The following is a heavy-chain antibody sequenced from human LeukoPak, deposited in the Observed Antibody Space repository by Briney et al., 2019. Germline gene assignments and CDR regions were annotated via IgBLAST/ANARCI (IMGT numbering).Heavy chain of an antibody. D-gene: IGHD3-10*01. CDR2: IKHDGSEK. V-gene: IGHV3-7*01. CDR3: ARVPTSGF. CDR1: GFTFSTYW. Sequence: GGSLRLSCAASGFTFSTYWMSWVRQAPGKGLEFVANIKHDGSEKSYVDSVKGRFTISRDNAKNSLYLQMDSLRAEDTAVYYCARVPTSGFWGQGTLVTVPS. J-gene: IGHJ4*02.